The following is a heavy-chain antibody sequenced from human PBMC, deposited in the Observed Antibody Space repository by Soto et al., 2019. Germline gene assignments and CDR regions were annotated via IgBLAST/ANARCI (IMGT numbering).Heavy chain of an antibody. CDR2: IIPILGIA. D-gene: IGHD3-10*01. V-gene: IGHV1-69*02. CDR3: ASSSRVLLDY. Sequence: QVQLVQSGAEVKKPGSSVKVSCKASGGTFSSYSISWVRQAPGQGLEWMGRIIPILGIANYAQKFQGRVTITADKSTSTAYMERSSLRSEDTAGYYCASSSRVLLDYWGQGTLVTVSS. J-gene: IGHJ4*02. CDR1: GGTFSSYS.